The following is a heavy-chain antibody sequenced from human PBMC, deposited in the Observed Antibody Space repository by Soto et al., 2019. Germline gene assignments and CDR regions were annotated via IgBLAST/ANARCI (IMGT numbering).Heavy chain of an antibody. CDR2: IFNSGTT. CDR3: ALALGPTTGLDY. J-gene: IGHJ4*02. Sequence: QVQLQESCPGLVKPSQTLSLTFSVSGASTVSHYHWTWIRQPPGKGLEWMGYIFNSGTTFYNPSLTSRLSISMDTSGNHFSLELRSVTAADTAVYYCALALGPTTGLDYWGQGTLVTVSS. D-gene: IGHD1-26*01. V-gene: IGHV4-31*02. CDR1: GASTVSHYH.